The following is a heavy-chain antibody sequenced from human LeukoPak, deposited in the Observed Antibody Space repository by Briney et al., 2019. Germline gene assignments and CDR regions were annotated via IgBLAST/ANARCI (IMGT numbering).Heavy chain of an antibody. D-gene: IGHD2-21*02. V-gene: IGHV3-23*01. Sequence: GGSLRLSCVASGFTFSSYSLTWVRQTPGKGLAWVSIIAGNGSPTFYADSVEGRFTISRDNSKNTVYLQMNSLRAEDTAVYYCVKARMPHCGTDCLESWGQGTLVTVSS. CDR3: VKARMPHCGTDCLES. CDR1: GFTFSSYS. J-gene: IGHJ4*02. CDR2: IAGNGSPT.